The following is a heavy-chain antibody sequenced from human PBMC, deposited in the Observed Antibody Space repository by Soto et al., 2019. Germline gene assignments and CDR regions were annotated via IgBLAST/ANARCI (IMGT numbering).Heavy chain of an antibody. CDR2: INNDGSSR. D-gene: IGHD1-26*01. CDR3: SRDATTGYSAAGDY. CDR1: GFTFSSYW. J-gene: IGHJ4*02. V-gene: IGHV3-74*01. Sequence: LRLSCAASGFTFSSYWMHWVRQSPGKGLMWVSRINNDGSSRSYADSVKGRFTISRDNAKDTLYLQVNSLRAKDTAVYYCSRDATTGYSAAGDYWGQGTLVTVSS.